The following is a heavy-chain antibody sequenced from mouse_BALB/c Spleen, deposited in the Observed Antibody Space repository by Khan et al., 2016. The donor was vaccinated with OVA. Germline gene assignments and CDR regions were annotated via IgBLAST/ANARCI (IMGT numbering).Heavy chain of an antibody. CDR2: ISSGGHYT. V-gene: IGHV5-6*01. J-gene: IGHJ4*01. CDR1: GFTFSSYG. CDR3: AIAITTAKGDYYAMDD. D-gene: IGHD1-2*01. Sequence: EVQLQQSGGDLVKPGGSLKLSCAASGFTFSSYGMSWVRQTPDKRLEWVATISSGGHYTYFPDSVRGRFPISRDNAKNTLYLQMSSLKSEDTAMYYCAIAITTAKGDYYAMDDWGQGTSVTVSS.